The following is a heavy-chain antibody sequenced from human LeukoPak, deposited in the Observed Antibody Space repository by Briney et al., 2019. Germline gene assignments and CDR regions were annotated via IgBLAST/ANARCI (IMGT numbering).Heavy chain of an antibody. J-gene: IGHJ5*02. CDR2: ISYDGSNK. D-gene: IGHD6-13*01. V-gene: IGHV3-30*18. CDR3: AKDYVGSSLNWFDP. CDR1: GFTFSNYG. Sequence: GGSLRLSCAASGFTFSNYGMHWVRQAPGKGLEWVAVISYDGSNKYYADSVKGRFTISRDNSKNTLYLQMNSLRAEDTAVYYCAKDYVGSSLNWFDPWGQGTLVTVSS.